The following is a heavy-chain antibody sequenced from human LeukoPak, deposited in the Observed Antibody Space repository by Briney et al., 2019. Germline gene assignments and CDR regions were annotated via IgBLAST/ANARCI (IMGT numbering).Heavy chain of an antibody. J-gene: IGHJ6*02. CDR3: ARFGTSSGWYYYYYGMDV. Sequence: SETLSLTCTVPGGSISSHYWSSIRQPPGKGLEWIGYIYYSGSTNYNPSLKSRDTISVDTSKNQFSLKLSSVTAADTAVYYCARFGTSSGWYYYYYGMDVWGQGTTVTVSS. V-gene: IGHV4-59*11. CDR2: IYYSGST. D-gene: IGHD6-19*01. CDR1: GGSISSHY.